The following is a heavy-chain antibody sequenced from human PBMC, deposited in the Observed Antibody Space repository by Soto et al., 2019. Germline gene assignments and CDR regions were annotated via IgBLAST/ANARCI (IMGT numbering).Heavy chain of an antibody. CDR1: GDSISSYY. Sequence: QVHLQESGPELVKPSETLSLTCTVSGDSISSYYWSWIRQPPGKGLEWIGSIYYTGNTIYNPSLKNRLTISVDTSKNQFSLRLSSVTAADTAVYYCARDRGYEDYWGQGTLVTVSS. D-gene: IGHD5-12*01. CDR2: IYYTGNT. V-gene: IGHV4-59*01. CDR3: ARDRGYEDY. J-gene: IGHJ4*02.